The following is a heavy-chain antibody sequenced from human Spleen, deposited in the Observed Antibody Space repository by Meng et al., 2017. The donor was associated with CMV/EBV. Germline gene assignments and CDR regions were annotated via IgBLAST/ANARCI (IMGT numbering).Heavy chain of an antibody. J-gene: IGHJ6*02. CDR1: GGTFSSYA. CDR3: ARPRQQLVNYYGMDV. D-gene: IGHD6-13*01. CDR2: IIPIFGTA. Sequence: SVKVSCKASGGTFSSYAISWVRQAPGQGLEWMGGIIPIFGTANYAQKFQGRVTITTDESTSTVYMELSSLRSEDTAVYYCARPRQQLVNYYGMDVWRQGTTVTVSS. V-gene: IGHV1-69*05.